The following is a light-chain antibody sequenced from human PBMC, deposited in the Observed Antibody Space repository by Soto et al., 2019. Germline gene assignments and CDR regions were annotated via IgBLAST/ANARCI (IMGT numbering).Light chain of an antibody. V-gene: IGLV4-69*01. CDR1: SGHSNYA. Sequence: QPVLTQSPSASASLGASVKLTCTLSSGHSNYAIAWHQQQSEKGPRYLMKLNSDGSHSKGDGIPDRFSGSSSGAERYLTISTLQSYDESDYYCHTWGSGIVVFGGGTKLTVL. J-gene: IGLJ2*01. CDR2: LNSDGSH. CDR3: HTWGSGIVV.